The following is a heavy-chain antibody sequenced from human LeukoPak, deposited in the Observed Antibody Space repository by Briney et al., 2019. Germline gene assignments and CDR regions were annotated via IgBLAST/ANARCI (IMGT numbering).Heavy chain of an antibody. CDR3: ATDYNCSGGSCYSGV. Sequence: ASVKVSCKASGYTFTSYYMHWVRQAPGQGLEWMGWINPNSGGTNYAQKFQGRVTMTRDTSISTAYMELSRLRSDDTAVYYCATDYNCSGGSCYSGVWGQGTLVTVSS. D-gene: IGHD2-15*01. CDR1: GYTFTSYY. J-gene: IGHJ4*02. V-gene: IGHV1-2*02. CDR2: INPNSGGT.